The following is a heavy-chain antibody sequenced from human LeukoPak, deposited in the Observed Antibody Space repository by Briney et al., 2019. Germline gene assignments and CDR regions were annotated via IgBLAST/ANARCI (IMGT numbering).Heavy chain of an antibody. J-gene: IGHJ4*02. CDR2: ISYDGSNK. CDR1: GFTFSSYA. Sequence: GGSLRLSCAASGFTFSSYAMHWVRQAPGKGLEWVAVISYDGSNKYYADSVKGRFTISRDNSKNTLYLQMNSLRAEDTAVYYCARGLPAIVATIGPHYWGQGTLVTVSS. V-gene: IGHV3-30-3*01. D-gene: IGHD5-12*01. CDR3: ARGLPAIVATIGPHY.